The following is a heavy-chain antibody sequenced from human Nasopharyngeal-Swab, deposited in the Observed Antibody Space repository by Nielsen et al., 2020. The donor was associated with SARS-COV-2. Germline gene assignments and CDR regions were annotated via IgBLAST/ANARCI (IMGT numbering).Heavy chain of an antibody. CDR3: AREGIVGATGYYYYYGMDV. D-gene: IGHD1-26*01. J-gene: IGHJ6*02. CDR2: IYHSGST. V-gene: IGHV4-4*02. Sequence: SETLFLTCAVSGGSISSSNWWSWVRQPPGKGLEWIGEIYHSGSTNYNPSLKSRVTISVDKSKNQFSLKLSSVTAADTAVYYCAREGIVGATGYYYYYGMDVWGQGTTVTVSS. CDR1: GGSISSSNW.